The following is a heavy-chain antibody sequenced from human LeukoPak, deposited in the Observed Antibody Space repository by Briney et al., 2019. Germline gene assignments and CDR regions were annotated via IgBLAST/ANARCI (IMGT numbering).Heavy chain of an antibody. CDR2: ISGDGGST. CDR3: AVAFVDY. V-gene: IGHV3-43*02. J-gene: IGHJ4*02. D-gene: IGHD5-12*01. CDR1: GFTFDDYA. Sequence: GGSLRLSCAASGFTFDDYAMHWVRQAPGKGLEWVSLISGDGGSTYYADSVKGRFTISRDNSKNSLYLQMNSLRTEDTAVYYCAVAFVDYWGQGTLVTVSS.